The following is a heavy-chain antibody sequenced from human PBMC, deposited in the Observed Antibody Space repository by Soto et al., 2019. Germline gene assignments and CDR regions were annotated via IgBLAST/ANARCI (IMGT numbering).Heavy chain of an antibody. Sequence: QVQLVQSGAEVKKPGASVKVSCKASGYTFTSYDINWVRQATGQGLEWMGWMNPNSGNTGYAQKFQGRVTMTRNTSMSTAYMEMSSLRAEDTAVYYCARERSAAGTGWVDPWGQGTLVTVSS. CDR1: GYTFTSYD. CDR2: MNPNSGNT. V-gene: IGHV1-8*01. D-gene: IGHD6-13*01. J-gene: IGHJ5*02. CDR3: ARERSAAGTGWVDP.